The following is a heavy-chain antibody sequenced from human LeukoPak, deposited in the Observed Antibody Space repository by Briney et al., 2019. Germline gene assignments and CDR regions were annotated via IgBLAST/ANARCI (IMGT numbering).Heavy chain of an antibody. J-gene: IGHJ6*02. V-gene: IGHV4-59*12. D-gene: IGHD2-2*01. CDR2: IYYSGST. Sequence: SETLSLTCTVSGGSISSYYWSWIRQPPGKGLEWIGYIYYSGSTNYNPSLKSRVTISVDTSKNQFSLKLSSVTAADTAVYYCARDRGIVVVPAAKTRGMDVWGQGTTVTVSS. CDR3: ARDRGIVVVPAAKTRGMDV. CDR1: GGSISSYY.